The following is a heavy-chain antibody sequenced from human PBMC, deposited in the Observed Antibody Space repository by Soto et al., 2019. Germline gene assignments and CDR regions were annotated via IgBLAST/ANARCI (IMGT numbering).Heavy chain of an antibody. Sequence: GGSLRLSCAASGFTFSSYAMSWVRQAPGKGLEWVSAISGRGGSTYYAVSVKGRFTISRDISKNTLYLQMNSLRAEDTAVFYFANGQGLLWLGSYYYGMDVWGQGTTVTVSS. D-gene: IGHD3-10*01. CDR3: ANGQGLLWLGSYYYGMDV. CDR2: ISGRGGST. CDR1: GFTFSSYA. J-gene: IGHJ6*02. V-gene: IGHV3-23*01.